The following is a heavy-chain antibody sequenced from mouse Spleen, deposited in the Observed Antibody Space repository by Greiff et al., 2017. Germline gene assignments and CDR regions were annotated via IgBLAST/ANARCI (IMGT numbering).Heavy chain of an antibody. CDR1: GYTFTSYW. CDR2: IDPSDSYT. J-gene: IGHJ3*01. D-gene: IGHD6-1*01. CDR3: ARGPLGEAY. V-gene: IGHV1-50*01. Sequence: QLQQPGAELVKPGASVKLSCKASGYTFTSYWMQWVKQRPGQGLEWIGEIDPSDSYTNYNQKFKGKATLTVDTSSSTAYMQLSSLTSEDSAVYYCARGPLGEAYWGQGLWSLSLQ.